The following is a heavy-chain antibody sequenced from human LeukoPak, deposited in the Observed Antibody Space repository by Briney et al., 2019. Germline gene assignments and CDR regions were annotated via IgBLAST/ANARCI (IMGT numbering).Heavy chain of an antibody. Sequence: SQTLSLTCAISGDSFSSNSVTWNWIRQSPSRGLEWLGRTYYRSTWYNDYAVSVRGRITVNPDTSKNQFSLHLNSVTPEDTAVYCCARRLTQYDCFDPRGQGILVTVSS. V-gene: IGHV6-1*01. D-gene: IGHD2-2*01. CDR3: ARRLTQYDCFDP. CDR1: GDSFSSNSVT. CDR2: TYYRSTWYN. J-gene: IGHJ5*02.